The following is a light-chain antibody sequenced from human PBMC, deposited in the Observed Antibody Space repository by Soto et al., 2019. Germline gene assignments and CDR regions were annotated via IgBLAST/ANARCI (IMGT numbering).Light chain of an antibody. J-gene: IGKJ4*01. CDR1: QSVSSY. CDR2: DAS. V-gene: IGKV3-11*01. CDR3: QHRSDWPST. Sequence: EIVLTQSPATLSLSPGERATLSCRASQSVSSYLAWYQQKPGQAPRLLIYDASNRATGIPARFSGSGSGTDFTLTISTLEPDDFAVYYCQHRSDWPSTFGGGTKVXIK.